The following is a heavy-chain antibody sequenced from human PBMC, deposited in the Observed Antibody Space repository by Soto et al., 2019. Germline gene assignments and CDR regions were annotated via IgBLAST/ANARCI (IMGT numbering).Heavy chain of an antibody. D-gene: IGHD2-21*01. Sequence: GESLKISCATSGFPFSDYYMSWIRQAPGKGLEWLSHISPKSTYRNYADSVKGRFTISRDNTKSSLFLQMNSLGVEDTAVYYCARGGGGGLFEHWGQGVLVTVSS. CDR1: GFPFSDYY. CDR3: ARGGGGGLFEH. J-gene: IGHJ4*02. CDR2: ISPKSTYR. V-gene: IGHV3-11*06.